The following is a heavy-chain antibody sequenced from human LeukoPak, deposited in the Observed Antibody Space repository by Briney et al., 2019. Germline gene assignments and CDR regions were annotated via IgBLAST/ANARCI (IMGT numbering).Heavy chain of an antibody. CDR1: GGSFNGYY. V-gene: IGHV4-34*01. Sequence: SETLSLTCAVYGGSFNGYYWSWIRQPPGKGLEWIGEINHSGSTNYNPSLKSRVTISVDTSKNQFSLKLSSVTAADTAVYYCARLMPRRGYSYGTYYYYYYMDVWGKGTTVTVSS. CDR2: INHSGST. J-gene: IGHJ6*03. CDR3: ARLMPRRGYSYGTYYYYYYMDV. D-gene: IGHD5-18*01.